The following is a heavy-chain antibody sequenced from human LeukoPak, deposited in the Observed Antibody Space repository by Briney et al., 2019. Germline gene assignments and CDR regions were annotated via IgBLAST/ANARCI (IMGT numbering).Heavy chain of an antibody. D-gene: IGHD3-10*01. CDR1: GFTFSSYW. V-gene: IGHV3-7*01. J-gene: IGHJ4*02. CDR3: GRDRASTYYYGSGSNLDY. Sequence: GGSLRLSCAASGFTFSSYWMSWVRQAPGKGLEWVANIKQDGSEKYYVDSVKGRFTISRDNAKNSLYLQMNSLRAEDTAVYYCGRDRASTYYYGSGSNLDYWGQGTLVTVSS. CDR2: IKQDGSEK.